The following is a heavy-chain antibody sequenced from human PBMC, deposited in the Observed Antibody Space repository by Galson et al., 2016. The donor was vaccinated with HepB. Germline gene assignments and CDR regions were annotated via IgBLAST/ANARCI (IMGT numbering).Heavy chain of an antibody. D-gene: IGHD1-26*01. Sequence: CAISGDSVSGNSATWNWIRQSPSRGLEWLGRTYYRSKWYVDYAESMKSRIMINPDTSKNQISLQMNSVTPEDSAVYYCARGVGRRIEVGGHSYYYYGLDVWGQGTTVTVSS. CDR1: GDSVSGNSAT. J-gene: IGHJ6*02. CDR3: ARGVGRRIEVGGHSYYYYGLDV. V-gene: IGHV6-1*01. CDR2: TYYRSKWYV.